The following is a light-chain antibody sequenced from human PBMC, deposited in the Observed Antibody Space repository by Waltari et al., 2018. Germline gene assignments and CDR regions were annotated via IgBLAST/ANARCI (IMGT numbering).Light chain of an antibody. J-gene: IGLJ3*02. Sequence: QSVLTQPPSASGTPGQRVTISCSGSSSNIGTKYVYWYQQFPRTAPKLLIYMNNQRPSGSPDRSSASNSGTSASLAISGLRSEDDADYYCAVWDDSLSGRVFGGGTKLTVL. V-gene: IGLV1-47*01. CDR2: MNN. CDR1: SSNIGTKY. CDR3: AVWDDSLSGRV.